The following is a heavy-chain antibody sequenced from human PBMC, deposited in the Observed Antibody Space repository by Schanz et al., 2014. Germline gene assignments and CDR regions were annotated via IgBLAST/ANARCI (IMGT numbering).Heavy chain of an antibody. CDR1: GFTFSSYA. CDR2: MIGSGSSV. CDR3: AREDCSATSCYFRY. V-gene: IGHV3-23*04. D-gene: IGHD2-21*01. J-gene: IGHJ4*02. Sequence: VQLVESGGGLVQPGGSLRLSCAASGFTFSSYAMSWVRQAPGKGLEWVSRMIGSGSSVFYADSVKGRFTISRDNSNNTVYLQMNTLRAEDTAVYYCAREDCSATSCYFRYWGQGTLVTVSS.